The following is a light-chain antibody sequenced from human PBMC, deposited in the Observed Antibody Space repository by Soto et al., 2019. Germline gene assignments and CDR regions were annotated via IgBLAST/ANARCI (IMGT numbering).Light chain of an antibody. Sequence: EIALTQSPGTLSLSPGERATLSCRASQGVGNKYLAWYQQRPGQAPSLLIYAASSRATGVPDRFSGSGSGKYFTLPISRLELEDFAVYYCQQYTNARGITFGKGTRRKI. J-gene: IGKJ5*01. CDR2: AAS. CDR3: QQYTNARGIT. CDR1: QGVGNKY. V-gene: IGKV3-20*01.